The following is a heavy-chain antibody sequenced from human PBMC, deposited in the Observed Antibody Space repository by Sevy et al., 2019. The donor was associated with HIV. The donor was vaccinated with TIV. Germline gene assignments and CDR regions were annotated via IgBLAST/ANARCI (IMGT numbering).Heavy chain of an antibody. D-gene: IGHD3-16*02. Sequence: SETLSLTCTVSGGSISSSSYYWGWIRQPPGKGLEWIGSIYYSGSTYYNPSLKSRVTISVDTSKNQFSLKLSSVTAADTAVYYCAGLLYDYVWGSYRPGGAFDIWGQGTMVTVSS. V-gene: IGHV4-39*01. CDR2: IYYSGST. J-gene: IGHJ3*02. CDR3: AGLLYDYVWGSYRPGGAFDI. CDR1: GGSISSSSYY.